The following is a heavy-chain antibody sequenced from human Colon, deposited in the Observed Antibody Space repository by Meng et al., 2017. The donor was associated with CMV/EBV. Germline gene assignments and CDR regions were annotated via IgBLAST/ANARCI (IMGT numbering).Heavy chain of an antibody. CDR1: EFIFDDYD. CDR2: ISYDGSDK. CDR3: ARNPFINTDFFDY. Sequence: GGSLRLSCAASEFIFDDYDMHWVRQAPGKGLEWVARISYDGSDKFVDSVKGRFTISRDNSKNTLYLQMSNLRPEDTAVYYCARNPFINTDFFDYWGQGALVTVSS. D-gene: IGHD5-18*01. V-gene: IGHV3-30*03. J-gene: IGHJ4*02.